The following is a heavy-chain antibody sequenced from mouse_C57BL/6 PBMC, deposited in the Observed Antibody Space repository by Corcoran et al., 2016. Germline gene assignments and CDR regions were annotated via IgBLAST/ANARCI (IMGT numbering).Heavy chain of an antibody. D-gene: IGHD1-1*01. J-gene: IGHJ2*01. CDR3: ARELSSYPYCDY. V-gene: IGHV9-3*01. CDR2: INTYSGVP. CDR1: GYTFTTYG. Sequence: QIQLVQSGPELKKPGETVKISCKASGYTFTTYGMSWVKQAPGKGLKWMGWINTYSGVPTYADDFKGRFAFSLETSASTAYLQNDNLKNEDTATYVGARELSSYPYCDYGGQGITLTVSS.